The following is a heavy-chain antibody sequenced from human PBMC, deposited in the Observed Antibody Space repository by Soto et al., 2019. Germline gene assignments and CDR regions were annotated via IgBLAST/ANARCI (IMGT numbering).Heavy chain of an antibody. CDR2: IIPVFGTA. V-gene: IGHV1-69*13. D-gene: IGHD4-17*01. J-gene: IGHJ6*02. Sequence: SVKVSCKASGGSLSNYVISWVRQAPGQGLEWMGGIIPVFGTANYAQKFQGRVTITADESTNIVYMDVTSLRSEDTAVYYCARGDATKIVVTTYYAMDGWGQGTTVTVSS. CDR1: GGSLSNYV. CDR3: ARGDATKIVVTTYYAMDG.